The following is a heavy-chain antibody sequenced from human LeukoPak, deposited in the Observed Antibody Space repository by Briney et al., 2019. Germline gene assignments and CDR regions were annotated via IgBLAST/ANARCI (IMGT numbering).Heavy chain of an antibody. Sequence: GGSLRLSCAASGFTFSSYAMSWVRQAPGKGLEWVSAISGSGGSTYYADSVKGRFTISRDNSKNTLYLQVNSLRAEDTAVYYCAKDSRAALYYYDSSGYYSRWGQGTLVTVSS. D-gene: IGHD3-22*01. J-gene: IGHJ4*02. CDR1: GFTFSSYA. CDR2: ISGSGGST. V-gene: IGHV3-23*01. CDR3: AKDSRAALYYYDSSGYYSR.